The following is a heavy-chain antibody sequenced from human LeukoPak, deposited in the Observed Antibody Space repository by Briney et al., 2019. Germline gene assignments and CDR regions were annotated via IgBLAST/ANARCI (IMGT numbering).Heavy chain of an antibody. D-gene: IGHD1-26*01. Sequence: GGSLRLSCAASGFTFSSYSMNWVRQAPGKGLEWVSSISSSSSYIYYAESVKGRFTISRDNAKHSLYLQMNSLRAEETAVYYCARDRHSRSYYEYDYWGQGTLVTVSS. CDR2: ISSSSSYI. CDR3: ARDRHSRSYYEYDY. V-gene: IGHV3-21*01. J-gene: IGHJ4*02. CDR1: GFTFSSYS.